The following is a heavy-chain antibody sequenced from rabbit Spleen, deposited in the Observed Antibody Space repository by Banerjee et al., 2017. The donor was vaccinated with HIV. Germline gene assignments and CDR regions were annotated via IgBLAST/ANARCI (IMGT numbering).Heavy chain of an antibody. CDR2: INAITGKA. V-gene: IGHV1S45*01. CDR1: GFSISSYYM. CDR3: ARDLDAVIGWNFGW. D-gene: IGHD1-1*01. Sequence: QEQLEESAGGLVQPGGSLTLTCTASGFSISSYYMNWVRQAPGKGLEWIACINAITGKAVYASWAKGRFTFSKTSSTTVTLQMTSLTAADTATYFCARDLDAVIGWNFGWWGPGTLVTVS. J-gene: IGHJ4*01.